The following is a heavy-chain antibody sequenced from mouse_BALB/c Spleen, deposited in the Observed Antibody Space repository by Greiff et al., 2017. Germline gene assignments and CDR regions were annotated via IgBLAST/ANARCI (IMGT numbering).Heavy chain of an antibody. Sequence: VQLQQPGAELVMPGASVKMSCKASGYTFTDYWMHWVKQRPGQGLEWIGAIDTSDSYTSYNQKFKGKATLTVDESSSTAYMQLSSLTSEDSAVYYCARGGGYYAMDYWGQGTSVTVSS. CDR1: GYTFTDYW. D-gene: IGHD1-1*02. CDR3: ARGGGYYAMDY. V-gene: IGHV1-69*01. CDR2: IDTSDSYT. J-gene: IGHJ4*01.